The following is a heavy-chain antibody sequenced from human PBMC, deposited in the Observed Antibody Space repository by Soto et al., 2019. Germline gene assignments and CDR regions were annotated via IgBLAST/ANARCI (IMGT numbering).Heavy chain of an antibody. J-gene: IGHJ4*02. V-gene: IGHV4-4*02. Sequence: PSETLSLTCAVSVASFTSNDWWTLVRQPPGRGLEWIGEIYRTGSTNYNPSLKSRVTISLDKSENQFSLKVTSLTAADTAVYYCASRDPGTSVDYWGQGTLVTVSS. CDR1: VASFTSNDW. D-gene: IGHD1-7*01. CDR3: ASRDPGTSVDY. CDR2: IYRTGST.